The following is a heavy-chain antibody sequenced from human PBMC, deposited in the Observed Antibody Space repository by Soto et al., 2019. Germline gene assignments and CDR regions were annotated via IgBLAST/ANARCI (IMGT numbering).Heavy chain of an antibody. V-gene: IGHV4-34*01. CDR3: ARGIGYCSGGSCYSYYGMDV. CDR1: GLSCSGYC. J-gene: IGHJ6*02. Sequence: LDTLSLSCAVYGLSCSGYCLSWIRQPPGKGLEWIGEINHSGSTNYNPSLKSRVTISVDTSKNQFSLKLSSVTAADTAVYYCARGIGYCSGGSCYSYYGMDVWGQGTTVNVS. CDR2: INHSGST. D-gene: IGHD2-15*01.